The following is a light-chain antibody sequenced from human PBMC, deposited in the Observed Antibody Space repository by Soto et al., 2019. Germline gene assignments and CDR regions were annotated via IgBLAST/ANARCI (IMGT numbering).Light chain of an antibody. Sequence: EIVLTQSPGTLSLSPGERATLSCRASQSVSTSYLAWYQQKPGQAPRLLIYGASGRATGIPDRFSGSGSGTDFTLTISRLESEDFAVYYCQQYGNSRAFGQGTKVEI. CDR1: QSVSTSY. J-gene: IGKJ1*01. CDR3: QQYGNSRA. V-gene: IGKV3-20*01. CDR2: GAS.